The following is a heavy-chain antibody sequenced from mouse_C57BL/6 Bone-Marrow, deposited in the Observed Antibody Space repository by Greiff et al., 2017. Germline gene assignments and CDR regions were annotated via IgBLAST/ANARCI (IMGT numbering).Heavy chain of an antibody. CDR1: GYTFTSYW. CDR3: ARSVTTVVATRAWFAY. Sequence: VQLQQPGAELVKPGASVKMSCKASGYTFTSYWITWVKQRPGQGLEWIGDIYPGSGSTNYNEKFKSKATLTVDTSSSTAYMQLSSLTSEDSAVYYCARSVTTVVATRAWFAYWGQGTLVTVSA. J-gene: IGHJ3*01. CDR2: IYPGSGST. D-gene: IGHD1-1*01. V-gene: IGHV1-55*01.